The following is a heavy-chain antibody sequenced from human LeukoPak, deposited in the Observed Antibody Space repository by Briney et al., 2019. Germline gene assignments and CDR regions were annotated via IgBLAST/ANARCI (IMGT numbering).Heavy chain of an antibody. CDR1: GGSISSGGYY. V-gene: IGHV4-31*03. D-gene: IGHD2-21*02. CDR2: IYYSGST. CDR3: ARDYSCGGGDCYGIGWFDP. J-gene: IGHJ5*02. Sequence: SETLSLTCTVSGGSISSGGYYWSWIRQHPGKGLEWIGYIYYSGSTYYNPSLKSRVTISVDTSKNQFSLKLSSVTAADTAVYYCARDYSCGGGDCYGIGWFDPWGQGTLVTVSS.